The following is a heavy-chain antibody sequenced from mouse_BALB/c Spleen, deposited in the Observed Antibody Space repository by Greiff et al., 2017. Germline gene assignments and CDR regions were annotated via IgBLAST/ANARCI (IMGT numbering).Heavy chain of an antibody. CDR2: ISYSGST. Sequence: VQLQQSGPSLVKPSQTLSLTCSVTGDSITSGYWNWIRKFPGNKLEYMGYISYSGSTYYNPSLKSRISITRDTSKNQYYLQLNSVTTEDTATYYCASLYGSSYGWYFDVWGAGTTVTVSS. CDR1: GDSITSGY. D-gene: IGHD1-1*01. J-gene: IGHJ1*01. CDR3: ASLYGSSYGWYFDV. V-gene: IGHV3-8*02.